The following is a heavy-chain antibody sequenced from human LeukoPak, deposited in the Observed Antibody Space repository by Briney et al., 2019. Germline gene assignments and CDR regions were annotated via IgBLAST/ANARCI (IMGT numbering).Heavy chain of an antibody. CDR1: GGSLSSYY. CDR3: ARQPPNYYDSSGFFDY. J-gene: IGHJ4*02. CDR2: LYYSGST. D-gene: IGHD3-22*01. Sequence: PSETLSLTCTVPGGSLSSYYWSWIRQPPGKGLEWIGYLYYSGSTNYNPSLKSRVTISVDTSKSQFSLKLSSVTAADTAVYYCARQPPNYYDSSGFFDYWGQGTLVTVSS. V-gene: IGHV4-59*08.